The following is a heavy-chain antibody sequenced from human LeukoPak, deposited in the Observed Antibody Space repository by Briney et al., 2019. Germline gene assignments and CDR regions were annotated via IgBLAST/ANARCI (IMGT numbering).Heavy chain of an antibody. V-gene: IGHV4-39*01. D-gene: IGHD2-8*01. J-gene: IGHJ5*02. CDR1: GGSISSSSYY. CDR3: ARRAAIGYCTNGVCYFGWFDP. Sequence: SETLSLTCTVSGGSISSSSYYWGWLRQPPGKGLEWIGSIYYSGSTYYNPSLKSRVTISVDTSKNQFSLKLSSVTAADTAVYYCARRAAIGYCTNGVCYFGWFDPWGQGTLVTVSS. CDR2: IYYSGST.